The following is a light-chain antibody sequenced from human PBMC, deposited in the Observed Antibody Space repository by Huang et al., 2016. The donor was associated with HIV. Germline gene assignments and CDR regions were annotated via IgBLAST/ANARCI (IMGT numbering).Light chain of an antibody. J-gene: IGKJ1*01. V-gene: IGKV3-20*01. CDR2: GAS. CDR3: QHYGSPPWT. Sequence: EIVLTQSPGTLSLSPGERATLSCRASQRISNSFLAWYQQKPGQTPRLLIYGASNRATGIPDRFRGSGSGTDFTLTISRLEPEDFAVYYCQHYGSPPWTFGQGTKVEIK. CDR1: QRISNSF.